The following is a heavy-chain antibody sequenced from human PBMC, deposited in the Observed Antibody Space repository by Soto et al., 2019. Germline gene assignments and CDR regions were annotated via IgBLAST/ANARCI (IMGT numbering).Heavy chain of an antibody. CDR1: EGTFNSYA. Sequence: QAQVVQSGAEVRKPGSSVKLSCKASEGTFNSYAIAWVRQAPGQGLEWMGGIIPYYNTLNYAQKFQDRVTITADDSTNTVHMELRSLRSDDTAVYFCASGASRWYPYFFDSWDQGTLVTVSS. CDR3: ASGASRWYPYFFDS. D-gene: IGHD6-13*01. V-gene: IGHV1-69*01. CDR2: IIPYYNTL. J-gene: IGHJ4*02.